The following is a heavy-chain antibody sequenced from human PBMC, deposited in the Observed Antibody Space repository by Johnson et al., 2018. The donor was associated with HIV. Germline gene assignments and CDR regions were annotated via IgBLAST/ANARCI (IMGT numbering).Heavy chain of an antibody. D-gene: IGHD5-12*01. CDR2: VSYDGSDK. V-gene: IGHV3-30-3*01. J-gene: IGHJ3*02. Sequence: HVQLVESGGGVVQPGRSLRLSCAASGFTFSSYAMHWVRQAPGKGLEWVAVVSYDGSDKYYADSVKGRFTISRANSKNTLYLEMNSLRAEDTAVYYCARDHSGYDSVTAAFDIWGQGTMVTVSS. CDR1: GFTFSSYA. CDR3: ARDHSGYDSVTAAFDI.